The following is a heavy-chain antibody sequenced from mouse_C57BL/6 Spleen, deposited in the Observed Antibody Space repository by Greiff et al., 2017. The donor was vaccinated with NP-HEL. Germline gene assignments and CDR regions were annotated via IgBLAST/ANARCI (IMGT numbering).Heavy chain of an antibody. J-gene: IGHJ3*01. Sequence: EVMLVESGGDLVKPGGSLKLSCAASGFTFSSYGMSWVRQTPDKRLEWVATISSGGSYNYYPDSVKGRFTISRDNAKNTLYLQVSSLKSEDTAVYYCASLVGDSWFAYWGQRTLVTVSA. CDR2: ISSGGSYN. V-gene: IGHV5-6*01. D-gene: IGHD3-1*01. CDR3: ASLVGDSWFAY. CDR1: GFTFSSYG.